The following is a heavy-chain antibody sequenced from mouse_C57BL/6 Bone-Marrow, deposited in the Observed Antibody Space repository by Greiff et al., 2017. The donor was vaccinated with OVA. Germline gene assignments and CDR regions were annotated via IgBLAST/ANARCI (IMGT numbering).Heavy chain of an antibody. V-gene: IGHV1-18*01. Sequence: EVQGVESGPELVKPGASVKIPCKASGYTFTDYNMDWVKQSHGKSLEWIGDINPNNGGTIYNQKFKGKATLTVDKSSSTAYMELRSLTSEDTAGYYCARDGRSYGWYFDVWGTGTTVTVSS. D-gene: IGHD1-1*01. CDR1: GYTFTDYN. CDR3: ARDGRSYGWYFDV. J-gene: IGHJ1*03. CDR2: INPNNGGT.